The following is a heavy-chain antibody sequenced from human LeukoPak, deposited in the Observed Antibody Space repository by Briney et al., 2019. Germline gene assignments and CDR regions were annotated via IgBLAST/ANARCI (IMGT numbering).Heavy chain of an antibody. J-gene: IGHJ4*02. CDR3: ARDHYHKVRVMVTAPDY. D-gene: IGHD2-21*02. V-gene: IGHV1-46*01. CDR2: INPSGGST. CDR1: GYTFTSYY. Sequence: ASVKVSCKASGYTFTSYYMHWVRQAPGQGLEWMGIINPSGGSTSYAQKFQGRVTMTRDMSTSTVYMELSSLRSEDTAVYYCARDHYHKVRVMVTAPDYWGQGTLVIVSS.